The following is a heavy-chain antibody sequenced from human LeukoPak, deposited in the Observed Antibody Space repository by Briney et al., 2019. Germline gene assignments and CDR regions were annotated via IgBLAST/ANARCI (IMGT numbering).Heavy chain of an antibody. V-gene: IGHV4-30-2*01. CDR1: GGSISSGGYS. D-gene: IGHD3-10*01. CDR2: IYHSGST. Sequence: SQTLSLTCAVSGGSISSGGYSWSWIRQPPGKGLEWIGYIYHSGSTYYNPSLKSRVTISVDRSKNQFSLKLSSVTAADTAVYYCARDRSRWFDPWGQGTLVTVSS. CDR3: ARDRSRWFDP. J-gene: IGHJ5*02.